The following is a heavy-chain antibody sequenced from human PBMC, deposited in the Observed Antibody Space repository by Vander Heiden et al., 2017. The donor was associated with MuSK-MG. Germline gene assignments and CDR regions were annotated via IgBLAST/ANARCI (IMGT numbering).Heavy chain of an antibody. V-gene: IGHV3-30*04. D-gene: IGHD2-15*01. CDR2: ISYDGSNK. CDR3: ASGLIGYCSGGSCRDAFDI. CDR1: GFTFSSYA. Sequence: QVQLVESGGGVVQPGRSLRLSCAASGFTFSSYAMHWVRQAPGKGLEWVAVISYDGSNKYYADSVKGRFTISRDNSKNTLYLQMNSLRAEDTAVYYCASGLIGYCSGGSCRDAFDIWGQGTMVTVSS. J-gene: IGHJ3*02.